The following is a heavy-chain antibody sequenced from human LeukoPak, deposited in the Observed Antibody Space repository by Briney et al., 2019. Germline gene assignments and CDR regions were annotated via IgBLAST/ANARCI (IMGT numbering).Heavy chain of an antibody. CDR2: INHSEST. CDR3: AGSMYTYYYDSSGYYGRAYYFDY. D-gene: IGHD3-22*01. Sequence: SETLSLTCTVSGGSFSGYYLSWIRQPPGKGLEWIGEINHSESTNYNPSLNSRVTISVDTSKTKFSLKLSSVTAANTAVYYCAGSMYTYYYDSSGYYGRAYYFDYWGQGTLVTVSS. V-gene: IGHV4-34*01. J-gene: IGHJ4*02. CDR1: GGSFSGYY.